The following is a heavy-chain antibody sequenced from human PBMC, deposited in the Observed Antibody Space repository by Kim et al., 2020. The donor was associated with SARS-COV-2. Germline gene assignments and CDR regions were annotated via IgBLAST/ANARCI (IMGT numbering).Heavy chain of an antibody. V-gene: IGHV3-21*06. J-gene: IGHJ6*02. CDR1: GFTFSSYS. Sequence: GGSLRLSCVASGFTFSSYSMNWVRQAPGKGLEWVSPIRSGGTNIYYRDSVKGRFTISRDNAKNTMYLQMNSLRAEDTAVYYCARDLSRAEGYSLYYVMGVWGQGTTVSVSS. CDR2: IRSGGTNI. CDR3: ARDLSRAEGYSLYYVMGV. D-gene: IGHD1-26*01.